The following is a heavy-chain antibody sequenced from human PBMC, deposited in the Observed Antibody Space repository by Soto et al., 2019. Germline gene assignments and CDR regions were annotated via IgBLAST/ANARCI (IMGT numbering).Heavy chain of an antibody. CDR3: AKDSQFRPATIKGNFDY. V-gene: IGHV3-30*18. CDR2: LSYDGSNK. Sequence: QVQLVESGGGVVQPGRSLRLSCAASGFTFSSYGMHWVRQAPGKGLEWVAVLSYDGSNKYYADSVKGRFNISRDNSKNTLYLQMNSLRAEDTAVYYCAKDSQFRPATIKGNFDYWGQGTLVTVSS. J-gene: IGHJ4*02. CDR1: GFTFSSYG. D-gene: IGHD5-12*01.